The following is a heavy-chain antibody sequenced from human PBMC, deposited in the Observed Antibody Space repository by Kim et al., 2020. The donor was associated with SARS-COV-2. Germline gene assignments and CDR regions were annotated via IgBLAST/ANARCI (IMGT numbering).Heavy chain of an antibody. V-gene: IGHV1-18*01. CDR1: GYTFTSYG. CDR2: ISAYNGNT. Sequence: ASVKVSCKASGYTFTSYGISWVRQAPGQGLEWMGWISAYNGNTNYAQKLQGRVTMTTDTSTSTAYMELRSLRSDDTAVYYCARGPGIVVVTADWFDPWGQGTLVTVSS. J-gene: IGHJ5*02. D-gene: IGHD3-22*01. CDR3: ARGPGIVVVTADWFDP.